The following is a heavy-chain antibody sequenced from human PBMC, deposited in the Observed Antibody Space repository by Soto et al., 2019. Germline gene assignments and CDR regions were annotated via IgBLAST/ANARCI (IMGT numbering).Heavy chain of an antibody. J-gene: IGHJ4*02. Sequence: SETLSLTCTVSGGSIYRSGYYWGWIRQSPGRGLEWIGNIDYNGVTYSNPSLKSRVTISRDTSKNQFSLKLTSVTAADTALYYCGKVLVGATGHTDSDSWGPGTLVTVSS. CDR3: GKVLVGATGHTDSDS. CDR1: GGSIYRSGYY. CDR2: IDYNGVT. V-gene: IGHV4-39*01. D-gene: IGHD2-15*01.